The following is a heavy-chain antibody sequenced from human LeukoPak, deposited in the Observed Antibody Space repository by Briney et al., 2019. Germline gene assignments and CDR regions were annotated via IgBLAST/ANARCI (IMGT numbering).Heavy chain of an antibody. V-gene: IGHV3-23*01. CDR2: ISGSGGST. J-gene: IGHJ4*02. D-gene: IGHD3-3*01. CDR3: AYINDFWSGYRYYFDY. Sequence: GSLRLSCAASGFTFSSYAMSWVRQAPGKGLEWVSAISGSGGSTYYADSVKGRFTISRDNSKNTLYLQMNSLRAEDTAVYYCAYINDFWSGYRYYFDYWGQGTLVTVSS. CDR1: GFTFSSYA.